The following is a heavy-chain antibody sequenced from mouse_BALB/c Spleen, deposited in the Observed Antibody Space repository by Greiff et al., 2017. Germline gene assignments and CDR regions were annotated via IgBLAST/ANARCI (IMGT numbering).Heavy chain of an antibody. D-gene: IGHD2-1*01. Sequence: VQLQQPGAELVKPGASVKLSCKASGYTFTSYWMHWVKQRPGQGLEWIGEINPSNGRTNYNEKFKSKATLTVDKSSSTAYMQLSSLTSEDSAVYYCARWGYGNYVFAYWGQGTLVTVSA. CDR2: INPSNGRT. CDR1: GYTFTSYW. J-gene: IGHJ3*01. CDR3: ARWGYGNYVFAY. V-gene: IGHV1S81*02.